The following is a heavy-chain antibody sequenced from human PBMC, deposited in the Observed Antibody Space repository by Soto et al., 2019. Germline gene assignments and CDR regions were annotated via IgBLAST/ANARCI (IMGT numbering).Heavy chain of an antibody. CDR1: GFTFSSYA. D-gene: IGHD6-13*01. V-gene: IGHV3-30-3*01. CDR2: ISYDGSNK. Sequence: QVQLVESGGGVVQPGRSLRLSCAASGFTFSSYAMHWVRQAPGKGLEWVAVISYDGSNKYYADSVKGRFTISRDNSKNSLYLQMNSLRAEDTAVYYCARDKTAAGNGGSDFDYWGQRTLVTVSS. J-gene: IGHJ4*02. CDR3: ARDKTAAGNGGSDFDY.